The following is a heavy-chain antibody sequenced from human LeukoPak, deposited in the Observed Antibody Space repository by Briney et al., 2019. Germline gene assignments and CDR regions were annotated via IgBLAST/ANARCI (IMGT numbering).Heavy chain of an antibody. CDR2: ISGSGGST. D-gene: IGHD1-26*01. CDR1: GFTFSSYA. V-gene: IGHV3-23*01. Sequence: PGGSLRLSCAASGFTFSSYAMTWVRQAPGKGLEWVSIISGSGGSTYYADSVKGRFTISRDNSKNTLYLQMNSLRAEDTAVYYCAKDSGTYYKGFDYWGQGTLVTVSS. CDR3: AKDSGTYYKGFDY. J-gene: IGHJ4*02.